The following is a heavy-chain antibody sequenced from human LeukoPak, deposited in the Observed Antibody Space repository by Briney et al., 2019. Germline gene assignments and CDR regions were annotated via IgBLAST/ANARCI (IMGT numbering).Heavy chain of an antibody. CDR2: INHSGST. CDR3: VVHVVPAAIWDDAFDI. J-gene: IGHJ3*02. Sequence: SETLSLTCAVYGGSFSGYYWSWIRQPPGKGLEWIGEINHSGSTNYNPSLKSRVTISVDTSKNQFSLKLSSVTAADTAVYYCVVHVVPAAIWDDAFDIWGQGTMVTVSS. CDR1: GGSFSGYY. D-gene: IGHD2-2*02. V-gene: IGHV4-34*01.